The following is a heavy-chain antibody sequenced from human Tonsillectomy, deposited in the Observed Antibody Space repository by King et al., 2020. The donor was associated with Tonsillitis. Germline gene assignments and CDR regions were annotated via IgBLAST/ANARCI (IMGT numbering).Heavy chain of an antibody. CDR2: IFYSGDYT. V-gene: IGHV4-4*02. J-gene: IGHJ5*02. CDR3: TGERDYSHPNWFGP. D-gene: IGHD4-11*01. Sequence: QLQESGPGLVTPSGTLSLTCAVSGGSIGSFTTSQWWSWVRQPPGKGLEWIGQIFYSGDYTNYNPSLKSRVTISLDKSSNQFSLQLTSLTAADTAVYYCTGERDYSHPNWFGPWGQGILVTVFS. CDR1: GGSIGSFTTSQW.